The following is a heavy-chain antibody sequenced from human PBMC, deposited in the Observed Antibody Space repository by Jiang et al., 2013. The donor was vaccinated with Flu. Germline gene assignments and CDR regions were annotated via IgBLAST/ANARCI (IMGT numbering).Heavy chain of an antibody. CDR1: GFTFTSSA. CDR3: AAETKYCGGDCYFFDY. V-gene: IGHV1-58*01. J-gene: IGHJ4*02. D-gene: IGHD2-21*02. Sequence: SGAEVKKPGTSVKVSCKASGFTFTSSAVQWVRQARGQRLEWIGWIVVGSGNTNYAQKFQERVTITRDMSTSTAYMELSSLRSEDTAVYYCAAETKYCGGDCYFFDYWGQGTLVTVSS. CDR2: IVVGSGNT.